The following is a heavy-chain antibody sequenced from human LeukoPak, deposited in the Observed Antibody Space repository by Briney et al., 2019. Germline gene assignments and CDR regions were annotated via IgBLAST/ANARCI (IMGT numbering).Heavy chain of an antibody. CDR2: VFDSGST. CDR3: ARHTRPGHSGYENAFDI. J-gene: IGHJ3*02. D-gene: IGHD5-12*01. V-gene: IGHV4-39*01. CDR1: GGSISRTSYY. Sequence: SETLSLTCTVSGGSISRTSYYWDWIRQPPGKGLEWIGNVFDSGSTHYNPSLKSRDTISVDTSKNQFSLRLSSVTAADTAVYYCARHTRPGHSGYENAFDIWGQGTMVTVSS.